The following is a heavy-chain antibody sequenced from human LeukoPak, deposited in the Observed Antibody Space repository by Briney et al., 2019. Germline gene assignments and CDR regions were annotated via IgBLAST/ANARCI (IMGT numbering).Heavy chain of an antibody. CDR1: GYSFTSYW. J-gene: IGHJ1*01. V-gene: IGHV5-51*01. CDR3: ARGSYGQGSAEYFKH. D-gene: IGHD4-17*01. Sequence: GESLKISCKGSGYSFTSYWIGWVRQMPGKGLECMGIIYPGDSDTRYNPSFQGQVTISADKSISTAYLQWSSLKASDTAMYYCARGSYGQGSAEYFKHWGPGTLVTVSS. CDR2: IYPGDSDT.